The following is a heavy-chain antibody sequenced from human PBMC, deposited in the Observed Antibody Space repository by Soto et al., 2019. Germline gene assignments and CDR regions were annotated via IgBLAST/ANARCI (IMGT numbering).Heavy chain of an antibody. CDR2: IYHSGRT. Sequence: QVQLQESGPGLVKPSQTLSLTCTVSGGSITSGAFHWSWIRQHPGKGLEWIGYIYHSGRTYYNPSLKSRVLISIDTSHNQFSLKLNSVTAADTAVYFCARRSDGYNLDFAFDIWGHGTMVTVSS. D-gene: IGHD5-12*01. CDR1: GGSITSGAFH. V-gene: IGHV4-31*03. CDR3: ARRSDGYNLDFAFDI. J-gene: IGHJ3*02.